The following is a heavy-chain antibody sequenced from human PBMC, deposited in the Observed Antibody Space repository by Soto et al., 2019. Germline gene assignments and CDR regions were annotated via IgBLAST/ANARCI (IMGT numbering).Heavy chain of an antibody. D-gene: IGHD2-2*01. V-gene: IGHV5-10-1*01. J-gene: IGHJ6*02. CDR2: IDPSDSYT. CDR3: ARQSPGDLEYCSLTSCPQGYGMEV. Sequence: PGESLKISCKGSGYGFTSYRISWVRQMPGKGLAWMGTIDPSDSYTNYSPSFQGHVTISADKSISTAYLQWSSLKASDTAMYYCARQSPGDLEYCSLTSCPQGYGMEVWGQATTVTVSS. CDR1: GYGFTSYR.